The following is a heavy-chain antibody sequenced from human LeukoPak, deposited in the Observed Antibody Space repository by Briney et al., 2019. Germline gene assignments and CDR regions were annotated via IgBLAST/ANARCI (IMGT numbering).Heavy chain of an antibody. Sequence: SQTLSPTCAISGDSVSSTSSAWNWIRQSPSGGLEWLGRTYYRSKWYFEYAVSVKSRITINPDTSKNQFSLRLNSVTPGDTAVYYCARDLGDYYDSSGYHPSFDYWGQGTLVTVSS. J-gene: IGHJ4*02. CDR3: ARDLGDYYDSSGYHPSFDY. CDR1: GDSVSSTSSA. V-gene: IGHV6-1*01. CDR2: TYYRSKWYF. D-gene: IGHD3-22*01.